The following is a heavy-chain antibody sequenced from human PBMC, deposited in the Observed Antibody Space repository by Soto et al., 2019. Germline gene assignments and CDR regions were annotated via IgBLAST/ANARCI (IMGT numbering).Heavy chain of an antibody. J-gene: IGHJ4*02. V-gene: IGHV3-23*01. CDR1: GFTFRSFA. CDR3: GKEPEVPGRGLDY. CDR2: ITLSGAT. Sequence: GESLKISCAASGFTFRSFAMAWVRQAAGKGLEWVSTITLSGATVYADSVKGRFIISRDNSKNTLYLQMHSLTVEDTGVYYCGKEPEVPGRGLDYWGQGSLVTVSS.